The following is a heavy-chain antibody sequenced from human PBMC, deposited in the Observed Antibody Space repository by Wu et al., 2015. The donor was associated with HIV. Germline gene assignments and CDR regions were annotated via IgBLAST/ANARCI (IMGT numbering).Heavy chain of an antibody. CDR3: ARVRGGRFGELLHGDYYYYYGMDV. J-gene: IGHJ6*02. V-gene: IGHV1-69*05. Sequence: QVQLVQSGAEVKKPGSSVKVSCKASGGTFSSYAISWVRQAPGQGLEWMGGIIPIFGTANYAQKFQGRVTITTDESTSTAYMELSSLRSEDTAVYYCARVRGGRFGELLHGDYYYYYGMDVWGQGTTVTVSS. CDR2: IIPIFGTA. CDR1: GGTFSSYA. D-gene: IGHD3-10*01.